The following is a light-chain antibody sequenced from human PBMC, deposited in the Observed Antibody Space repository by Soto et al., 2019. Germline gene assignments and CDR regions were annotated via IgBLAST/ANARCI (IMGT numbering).Light chain of an antibody. V-gene: IGKV3-15*01. CDR1: QSVSTN. J-gene: IGKJ1*01. CDR2: GAT. Sequence: EIVTTQSPATLSVSPGERATLSCRASQSVSTNLAWYQQKPGQAPRLFMYGATTRATGIPARFSGSGSGTEFTLTISSLQSEDFAVYYCQQYNNWPPTFGQGTKVEIK. CDR3: QQYNNWPPT.